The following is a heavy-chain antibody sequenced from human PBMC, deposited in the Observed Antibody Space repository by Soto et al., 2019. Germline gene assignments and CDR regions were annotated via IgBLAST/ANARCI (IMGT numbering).Heavy chain of an antibody. D-gene: IGHD2-2*01. CDR2: IRSKAHGGTT. CDR1: GFTFGDYA. Sequence: GGSLRLSCTASGFTFGDYAMSWFRQAPGKGLEWVGFIRSKAHGGTTEYAASVKGRFTISRDDSKSIAYLQMNSLKTEDTAVYYCTRDYQLLAPDYWGQGTLVTVSS. J-gene: IGHJ4*02. CDR3: TRDYQLLAPDY. V-gene: IGHV3-49*03.